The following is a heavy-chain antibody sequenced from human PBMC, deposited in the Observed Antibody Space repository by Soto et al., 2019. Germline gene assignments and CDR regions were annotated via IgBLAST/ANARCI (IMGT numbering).Heavy chain of an antibody. J-gene: IGHJ6*02. CDR2: IYPGDSDT. V-gene: IGHV5-51*01. D-gene: IGHD2-2*01. CDR1: GYSFTSYW. CDR3: ASLSRYAVGVYGMDV. Sequence: PGESLKISCNGSGYSFTSYWIGLVRQMPGKGLEWMGIIYPGDSDTRYSPSFQGQVTTSADKSLSTAYLQWSSLKASDTAMYYCASLSRYAVGVYGMDVWGQGTTGTVSS.